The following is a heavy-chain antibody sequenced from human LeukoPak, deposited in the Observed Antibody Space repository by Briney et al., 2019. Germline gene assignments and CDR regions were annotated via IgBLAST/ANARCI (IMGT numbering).Heavy chain of an antibody. CDR1: GGTFSSYA. CDR3: ARSGVHYYYYGMDV. D-gene: IGHD1-1*01. CDR2: IIPILGIA. J-gene: IGHJ6*02. V-gene: IGHV1-69*04. Sequence: SVKVSCKASGGTFSSYAISWVRQAPGQGLEWMGRIIPILGIANYAQKFQGRVTITADKSTSTAYMELSSLRSEDTAVYYCARSGVHYYYYGMDVWGQGTTVTVSS.